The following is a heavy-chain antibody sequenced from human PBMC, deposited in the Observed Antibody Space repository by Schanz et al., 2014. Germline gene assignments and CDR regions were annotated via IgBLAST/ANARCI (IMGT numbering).Heavy chain of an antibody. CDR3: ARGRVLES. V-gene: IGHV3-9*01. J-gene: IGHJ5*02. CDR2: ISWNSGTI. CDR1: GFTFDKYA. D-gene: IGHD1-1*01. Sequence: QLVESGGGLVQPGKSLRLSCAASGFTFDKYAMHWVRQAPGKGLEWVSVISWNSGTIGYADSVKGRFTISRDNAKNSLFLQMNSLRPEDTAVYYCARGRVLESWGQGTLVTVSS.